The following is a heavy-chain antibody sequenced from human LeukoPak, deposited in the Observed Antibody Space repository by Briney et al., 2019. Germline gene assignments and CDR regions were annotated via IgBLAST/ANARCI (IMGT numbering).Heavy chain of an antibody. CDR1: GYIFTDYY. CDR3: ARDMLAVPSNWFDP. CDR2: INPSGGGT. Sequence: ASVKVSFKASGYIFTDYYIHWVRQAPGQGLEGMGVINPSGGGTSYAQKFQGRVTMTRDTSTSTVYMDLRSLRSEDTAVYFCARDMLAVPSNWFDPWGQGTLVTVSS. V-gene: IGHV1-46*01. J-gene: IGHJ5*02. D-gene: IGHD2-8*01.